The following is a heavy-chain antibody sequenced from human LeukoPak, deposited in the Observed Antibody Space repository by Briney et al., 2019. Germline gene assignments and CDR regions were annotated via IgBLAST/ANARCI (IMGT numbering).Heavy chain of an antibody. V-gene: IGHV4-59*01. CDR1: GGSIGTYS. CDR3: ARGVYIAAAQYGY. D-gene: IGHD6-13*01. CDR2: IYYSGTT. J-gene: IGHJ4*02. Sequence: SETLSLTCTVSGGSIGTYSWNWIRQPPGKGLEWIGYIYYSGTTNYNPPLKSRSTISVDTSKNQFSLKLSSVTAADTAVYYCARGVYIAAAQYGYWGQGTLVTVSS.